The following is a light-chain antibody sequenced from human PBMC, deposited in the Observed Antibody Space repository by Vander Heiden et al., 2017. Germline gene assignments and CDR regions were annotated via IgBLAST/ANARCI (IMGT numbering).Light chain of an antibody. CDR1: SCSIGNNY. CDR3: GTWDSSLWV. Sequence: QSVLTQPPSVSAAPGQQVTTPCSGSSCSIGNNYVSWYQQLPGTAPKRLSYEKNKRPSGIPDRFSGSKSGTSATLGITGLQTGDEADYYCGTWDSSLWVFGGGTKLTVL. V-gene: IGLV1-51*02. CDR2: EKN. J-gene: IGLJ3*02.